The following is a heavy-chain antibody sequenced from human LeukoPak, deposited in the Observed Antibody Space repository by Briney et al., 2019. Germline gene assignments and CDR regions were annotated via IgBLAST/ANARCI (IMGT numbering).Heavy chain of an antibody. CDR2: MNPNSGNT. V-gene: IGHV1-8*01. Sequence: ASVKVSCKASVYTFTSYDINWVRQATGQGLEWMGWMNPNSGNTGYAQKFQGRVTMTRNTSISTAYMELSSLRSDDTAVYYCARGITMVRGVILGYWGQGTLVTVSS. J-gene: IGHJ4*02. CDR3: ARGITMVRGVILGY. CDR1: VYTFTSYD. D-gene: IGHD3-10*01.